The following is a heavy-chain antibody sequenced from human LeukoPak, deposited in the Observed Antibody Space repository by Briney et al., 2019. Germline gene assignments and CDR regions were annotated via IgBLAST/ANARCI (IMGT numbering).Heavy chain of an antibody. Sequence: GGSLRLSCAASGFTFSDYYMSWIRQAPGKGLEWVSYISSSGSTIYYADSAKGRFTISRDNAKNSLYLQMNSLRAEDTAVYYCARGETTVVTPPIFDYWGQGTLVTVSS. J-gene: IGHJ4*02. V-gene: IGHV3-11*01. CDR2: ISSSGSTI. CDR3: ARGETTVVTPPIFDY. D-gene: IGHD4-17*01. CDR1: GFTFSDYY.